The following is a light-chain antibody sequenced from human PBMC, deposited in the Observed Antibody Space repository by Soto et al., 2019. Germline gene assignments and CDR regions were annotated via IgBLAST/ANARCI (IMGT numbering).Light chain of an antibody. CDR1: QSVSSSY. V-gene: IGKV3-20*01. CDR3: QQYCSSPET. J-gene: IGKJ1*01. CDR2: DAS. Sequence: EIVLTQSPGTLSLSPGERATLSCRASQSVSSSYLAWYQQKPGQAPRLLIYDASSRDTGIPDRFSGSGSGTDFTLTISRLEPEDFAVYYCQQYCSSPETFGQGTKVEIK.